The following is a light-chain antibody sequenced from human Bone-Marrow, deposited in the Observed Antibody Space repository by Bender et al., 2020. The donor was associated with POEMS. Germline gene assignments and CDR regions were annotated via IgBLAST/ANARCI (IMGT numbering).Light chain of an antibody. V-gene: IGLV1-44*01. CDR2: INN. CDR3: AAWEDSLNGWV. J-gene: IGLJ3*02. CDR1: RSNIGTNP. Sequence: QSVLNQPPSASGTPGQRVTISCSGSRSNIGTNPVNWYQQLPGTAPKLLIYINNQRPSGVPDRFSGSKSGTSASLAISGLQSEDEADYYCAAWEDSLNGWVFGGGTKLTVL.